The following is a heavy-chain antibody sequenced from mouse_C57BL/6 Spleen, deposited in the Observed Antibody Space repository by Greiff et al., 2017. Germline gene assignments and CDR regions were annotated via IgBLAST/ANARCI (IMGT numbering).Heavy chain of an antibody. V-gene: IGHV5-6*01. Sequence: DVQLVESGGDLVKPGGSLKLSCAASGFTFSSYGMSWVRQTPDKRLEWVATISSGGSYTYYPDSVKGRFTISRDNAKNTLYLQMSSLKSEDTAMYYCARHRDYSNYFDYWGQSTTLAVSS. CDR2: ISSGGSYT. CDR1: GFTFSSYG. J-gene: IGHJ2*01. CDR3: ARHRDYSNYFDY. D-gene: IGHD2-5*01.